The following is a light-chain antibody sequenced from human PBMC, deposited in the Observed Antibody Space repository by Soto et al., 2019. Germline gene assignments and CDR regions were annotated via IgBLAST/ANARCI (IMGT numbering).Light chain of an antibody. V-gene: IGKV3-20*01. CDR3: QQYGGSSWT. J-gene: IGKJ1*01. CDR1: QSVSINF. CDR2: GAS. Sequence: IVLTQSPGTLSLSPGERATLSCRASQSVSINFLAWYQQKPGQAPRLLIYGASIRATGIPDRFSGSGSGTDFTLTISGLEPEDFAVYYCQQYGGSSWTFGQGTKVDIK.